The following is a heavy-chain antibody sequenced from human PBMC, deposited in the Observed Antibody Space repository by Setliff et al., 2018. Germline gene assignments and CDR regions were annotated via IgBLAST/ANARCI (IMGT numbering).Heavy chain of an antibody. V-gene: IGHV4-39*07. CDR1: GASVSNVNYY. CDR2: IYYSGKT. J-gene: IGHJ4*02. Sequence: SETLSLTCSVSGASVSNVNYYWGWIRQPPGKGLEWVASIYYSGKTYSNPSFKSRVTMSLDKSKNQFSLKLASVTAADAAVYYCANSAYLRKLDYWGPGTLVTVSS. D-gene: IGHD4-17*01. CDR3: ANSAYLRKLDY.